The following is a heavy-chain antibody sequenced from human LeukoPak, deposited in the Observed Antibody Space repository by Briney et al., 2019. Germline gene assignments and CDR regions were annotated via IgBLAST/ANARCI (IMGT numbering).Heavy chain of an antibody. Sequence: GASVKVSCKASGYTFTSYYMHWVRQAPGQGLEWMGIINPSGGSTSYAQKFLGRVTMTRDTSTSTVHMELSSLRSEDTAVYYCARDVSSSWYQRGIDYWGQGTLVTVSS. CDR3: ARDVSSSWYQRGIDY. D-gene: IGHD6-13*01. J-gene: IGHJ4*02. V-gene: IGHV1-46*01. CDR1: GYTFTSYY. CDR2: INPSGGST.